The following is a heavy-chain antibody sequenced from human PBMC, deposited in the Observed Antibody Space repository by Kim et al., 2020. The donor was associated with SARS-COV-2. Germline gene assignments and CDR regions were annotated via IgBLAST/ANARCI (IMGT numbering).Heavy chain of an antibody. CDR3: AGGVVVVAATTYYYYGMDV. Sequence: GESLKISCKGSGYSFTSYWISWVRQMPGKGLEWMGRIDPSNSYTNYSPSFQGHVTISADKSISTAYLQWSSLKASDTAMYYCAGGVVVVAATTYYYYGMDVWGQGTTVTVSS. D-gene: IGHD2-15*01. CDR2: IDPSNSYT. V-gene: IGHV5-10-1*01. J-gene: IGHJ6*02. CDR1: GYSFTSYW.